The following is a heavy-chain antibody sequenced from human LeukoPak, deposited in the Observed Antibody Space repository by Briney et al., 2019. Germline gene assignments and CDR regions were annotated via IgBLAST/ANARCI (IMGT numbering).Heavy chain of an antibody. CDR3: ARSAVGASCCTAVDY. V-gene: IGHV3-23*01. D-gene: IGHD1-26*01. J-gene: IGHJ4*02. CDR2: ISTSGDRS. CDR1: GFTFSTYA. Sequence: GGSLRLSCAASGFTFSTYAMSWVRPAPGGGEGWVSGISTSGDRSSFADSVKGRFTISKNNSKNMLDLQMNSLRAEDTAEYYCARSAVGASCCTAVDYWGQRTLVTLSS.